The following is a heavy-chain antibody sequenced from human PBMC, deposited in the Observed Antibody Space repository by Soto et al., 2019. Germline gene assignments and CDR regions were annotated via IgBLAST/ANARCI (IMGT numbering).Heavy chain of an antibody. V-gene: IGHV4-39*01. J-gene: IGHJ4*02. CDR2: AAYSGGT. D-gene: IGHD2-15*01. Sequence: QLQLQESGPGLVRPSETLSLTCTVSGGSIANNNYFWGWVRQPPGKGLEWIGSAAYSGGTYKNPSLKSRVTVSVDTSQNQFSLTLTSVTAADPAVYYCAKVVVGATSHSDFASWGQGTLVTVSS. CDR3: AKVVVGATSHSDFAS. CDR1: GGSIANNNYF.